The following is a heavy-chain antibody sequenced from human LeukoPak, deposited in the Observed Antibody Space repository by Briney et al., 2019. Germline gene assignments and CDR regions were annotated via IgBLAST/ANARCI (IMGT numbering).Heavy chain of an antibody. CDR2: IYHSGST. V-gene: IGHV4-30-2*01. CDR3: ARGWGSSLVIDP. J-gene: IGHJ5*02. D-gene: IGHD6-13*01. Sequence: SQTLSLTCTVSGGSISSGGYYWSWIRQPPRKGLEWIGYIYHSGSTYYNPSLKSRVTISVDRSKNQFSLKLSSVTAADTAVYYCARGWGSSLVIDPWGQGTLVTVSS. CDR1: GGSISSGGYY.